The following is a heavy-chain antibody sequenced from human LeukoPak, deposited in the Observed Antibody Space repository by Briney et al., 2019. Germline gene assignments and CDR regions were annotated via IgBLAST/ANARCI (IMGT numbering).Heavy chain of an antibody. D-gene: IGHD1-26*01. CDR3: ARNFVVGATAFDI. V-gene: IGHV3-64*01. CDR2: ISSNGGRT. Sequence: GGSLRLSCAASGFTFSSYAFPWFRQAPGKGLEYVSAISSNGGRTYYANSVKGRFTISRDNSKNTLYLQMGRLRAEDMAVYYCARNFVVGATAFDIWGQGTMVTVSS. J-gene: IGHJ3*02. CDR1: GFTFSSYA.